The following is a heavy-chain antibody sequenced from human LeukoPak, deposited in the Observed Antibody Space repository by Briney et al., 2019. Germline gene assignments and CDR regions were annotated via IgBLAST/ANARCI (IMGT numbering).Heavy chain of an antibody. CDR1: GGSISSGGYY. CDR2: IYYSGST. J-gene: IGHJ5*02. V-gene: IGHV4-31*03. D-gene: IGHD1-26*01. CDR3: ARDSGEGYPFDP. Sequence: PSETLSLTCTVSGGSISSGGYYWSWIRQHPGKGLEWIGYIYYSGSTYYNPSLKSRVTISVDASKNQFSLKLSSVTAADTAVYYCARDSGEGYPFDPWGQGTLVTVSS.